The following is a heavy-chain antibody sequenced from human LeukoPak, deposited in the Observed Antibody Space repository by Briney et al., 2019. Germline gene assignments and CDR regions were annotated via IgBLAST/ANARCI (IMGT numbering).Heavy chain of an antibody. CDR3: ARGDDYGDYWGLY. D-gene: IGHD4-17*01. CDR2: ISTYNGNT. Sequence: GASVKVSCKASGYTFTGYDISWVRQAPGQGLEWMGWISTYNGNTNYAQKLQGRVTMTTDTSTSTAYMELRSLISDDAAVYYCARGDDYGDYWGLYWGQGTLVTVSS. V-gene: IGHV1-18*01. J-gene: IGHJ4*02. CDR1: GYTFTGYD.